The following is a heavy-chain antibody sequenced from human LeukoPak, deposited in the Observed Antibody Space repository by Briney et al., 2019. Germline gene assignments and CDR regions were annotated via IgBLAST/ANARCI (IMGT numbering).Heavy chain of an antibody. Sequence: ASVKVSCKASGYTFTSYDINWVRQATGQGLEWMGWMNPNSGNTGYAQKFQGRVTMTRNTSISTAYMGLSSLRSEDTAVYYCARFNYDFWSGYYWYYYYYMDVWGKGTTVTVSS. CDR3: ARFNYDFWSGYYWYYYYYMDV. D-gene: IGHD3-3*01. V-gene: IGHV1-8*01. CDR1: GYTFTSYD. CDR2: MNPNSGNT. J-gene: IGHJ6*03.